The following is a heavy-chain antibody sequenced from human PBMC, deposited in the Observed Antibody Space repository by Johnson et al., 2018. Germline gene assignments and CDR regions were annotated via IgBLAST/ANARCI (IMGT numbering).Heavy chain of an antibody. CDR2: IWYDGSNK. V-gene: IGHV3-33*01. CDR1: GFTFSSYG. J-gene: IGHJ6*02. CDR3: ARDGLAIFVARDYYYGMDV. D-gene: IGHD3-9*01. Sequence: QVQLVQSGGGVVQPGRSLRLSCAASGFTFSSYGMHWVRQAPGKGLEWVAVIWYDGSNKYYADSVKGRFTISRDNSKTTLYLQMNSLRAEDTAVYYCARDGLAIFVARDYYYGMDVWGQGTTVTVSS.